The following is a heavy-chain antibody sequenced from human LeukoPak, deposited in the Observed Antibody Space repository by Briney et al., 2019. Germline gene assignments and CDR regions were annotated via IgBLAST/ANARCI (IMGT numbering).Heavy chain of an antibody. CDR1: GYTFTGYY. V-gene: IGHV1-2*02. D-gene: IGHD5-12*01. CDR3: ARESRLNNSPRDYYGMDV. J-gene: IGHJ6*02. CDR2: INPNSGGT. Sequence: ASVKVSCKASGYTFTGYYMHWVRQAPGQGLEWMGWINPNSGGTNYAQKFQGRVTMTRDTSISTAYMELSRLRYDDTAVYYCARESRLNNSPRDYYGMDVWDQGTTVTVSS.